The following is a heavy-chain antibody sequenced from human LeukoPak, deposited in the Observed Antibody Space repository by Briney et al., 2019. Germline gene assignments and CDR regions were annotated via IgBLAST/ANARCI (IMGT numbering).Heavy chain of an antibody. CDR2: IRYDGSKK. CDR1: GFIFSSYG. Sequence: GGSLRLSCAASGFIFSSYGMHWVRQAPGKGLEWVAFIRYDGSKKYYADSVKGRFTISRDNAKNSLYLQMNSLRAEDTAVYYCARDFRAASGSYYGGYYYYYYMDVWGKGTTVTVSS. J-gene: IGHJ6*03. V-gene: IGHV3-30*02. CDR3: ARDFRAASGSYYGGYYYYYYMDV. D-gene: IGHD1-26*01.